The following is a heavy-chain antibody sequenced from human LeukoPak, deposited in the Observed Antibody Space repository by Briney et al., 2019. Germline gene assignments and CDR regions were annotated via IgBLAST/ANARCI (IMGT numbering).Heavy chain of an antibody. D-gene: IGHD3-10*01. CDR2: ISYDGSNK. CDR1: GFTFSSYA. Sequence: GGSLSLSCAASGFTFSSYAMHWVRQAPGKGLEWVAVISYDGSNKYSAASVKGRFTISRDNSKNTLYLQMNSLRTEDTAVYYCAREVRGAITVFDYWGQGTLVTVSS. V-gene: IGHV3-30-3*01. J-gene: IGHJ4*02. CDR3: AREVRGAITVFDY.